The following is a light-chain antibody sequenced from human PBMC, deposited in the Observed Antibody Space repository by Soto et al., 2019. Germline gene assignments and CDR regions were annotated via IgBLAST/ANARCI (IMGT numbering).Light chain of an antibody. CDR1: QSISSW. CDR2: KAS. J-gene: IGKJ2*01. Sequence: DIQMTQSPSTLSASVGDRVTITCRASQSISSWLAWYQQKPGKAPKLLIYKASYLESGVPSRFSGSGSGTEFTLTISSLQPDDFATYYCQQYNSELYTFGQGTKLEIK. V-gene: IGKV1-5*03. CDR3: QQYNSELYT.